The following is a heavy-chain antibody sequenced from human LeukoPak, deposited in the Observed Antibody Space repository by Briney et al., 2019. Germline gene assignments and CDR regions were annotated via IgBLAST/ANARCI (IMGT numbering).Heavy chain of an antibody. CDR2: LNSDGSSS. CDR3: ARRAGAYSHPYDY. CDR1: GFTFSSYW. Sequence: GGSLRLSCAASGFTFSSYWMHWVRQAPGKGLVWVSRLNSDGSSSSYADSVKGRFTISRDNAKNTLYLQMNSLRAEDTAVYYCARRAGAYSHPYDYWGQGTLVTVSS. D-gene: IGHD4/OR15-4a*01. V-gene: IGHV3-74*01. J-gene: IGHJ4*02.